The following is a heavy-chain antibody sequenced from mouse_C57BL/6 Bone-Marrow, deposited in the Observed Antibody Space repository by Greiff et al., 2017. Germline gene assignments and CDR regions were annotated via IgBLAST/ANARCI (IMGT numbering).Heavy chain of an antibody. CDR1: GYTFTSYW. D-gene: IGHD2-3*01. V-gene: IGHV1-50*01. J-gene: IGHJ4*01. CDR3: ARYDGPYAMDY. Sequence: QVQLQQSGAELVKPGASVKLSCKASGYTFTSYWMQWVKQRPGQGLEWIGEIDPSDSYTNYNQKFKGKATLTAEKSSSTAYMQLSSLTSEDSAVYFCARYDGPYAMDYWGQGTSVTVSS. CDR2: IDPSDSYT.